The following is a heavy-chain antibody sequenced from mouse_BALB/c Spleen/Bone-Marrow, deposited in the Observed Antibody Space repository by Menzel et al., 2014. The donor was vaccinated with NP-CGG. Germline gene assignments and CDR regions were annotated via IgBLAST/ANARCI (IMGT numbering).Heavy chain of an antibody. D-gene: IGHD2-1*01. CDR3: TIKVYYGNPLDY. Sequence: VQLQQSGTVLARPGASVKMSCKASGYSFTSYWMHWVKQRPGQGLEWIGAIYPGNSDTSYNQKFKGKAKLTAVTSATTAYMELSSLTNEDSAVYFCTIKVYYGNPLDYWGQGTTLTVSS. J-gene: IGHJ2*01. V-gene: IGHV1-5*01. CDR1: GYSFTSYW. CDR2: IYPGNSDT.